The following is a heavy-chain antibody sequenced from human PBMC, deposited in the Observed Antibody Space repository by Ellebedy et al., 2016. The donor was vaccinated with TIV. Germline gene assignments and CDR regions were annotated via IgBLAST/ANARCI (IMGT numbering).Heavy chain of an antibody. V-gene: IGHV4-38-2*02. D-gene: IGHD3-10*01. J-gene: IGHJ4*02. CDR2: IDHSGYT. CDR1: GYSINSGYY. CDR3: ARDWGGGSGEDYFDY. Sequence: SETLSLXCNVSGYSINSGYYWGWIRPSPGEGLEWTESIDHSGYTYSNPSLKSRVTTSVNTSKNQFSLKLTSVTAADTAVYYCARDWGGGSGEDYFDYWGQGILVTVSS.